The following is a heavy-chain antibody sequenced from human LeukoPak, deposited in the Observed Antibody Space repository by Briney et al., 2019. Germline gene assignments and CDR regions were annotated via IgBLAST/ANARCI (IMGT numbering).Heavy chain of an antibody. CDR3: ARHIAAAGIDY. CDR1: GDSISSGGYY. Sequence: SQTLSLTCTVSGDSISSGGYYWSWIRQHPGKGLEWIGYIYYSGSTYYNPSLKSRVTISVDTSKNQFSLKLSSVTAADTAVYYCARHIAAAGIDYWGQGTLVTVSS. J-gene: IGHJ4*02. CDR2: IYYSGST. D-gene: IGHD6-13*01. V-gene: IGHV4-31*03.